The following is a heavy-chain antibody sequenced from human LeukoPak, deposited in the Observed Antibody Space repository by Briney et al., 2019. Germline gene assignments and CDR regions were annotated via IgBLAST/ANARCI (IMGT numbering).Heavy chain of an antibody. Sequence: ASVKVSCKASGYTFTSYDINWVRQATGHGLEWMGWMNPNSGNTGYAQKFQGRVTMTRNTSISTAYMELSSLRSEDTAVYYCASTTVSTRGFDYWGQGTLVTVSS. D-gene: IGHD4-17*01. V-gene: IGHV1-8*01. CDR3: ASTTVSTRGFDY. CDR2: MNPNSGNT. CDR1: GYTFTSYD. J-gene: IGHJ4*02.